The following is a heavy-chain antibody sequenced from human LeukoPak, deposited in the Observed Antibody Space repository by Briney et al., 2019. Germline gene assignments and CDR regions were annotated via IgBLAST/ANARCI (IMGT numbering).Heavy chain of an antibody. CDR2: IRYDGSNE. CDR3: AKDTAGMGYYYMDV. CDR1: GFTFSSYG. Sequence: GGSLRLSCAASGFTFSSYGMHWVRQAPGKGLEWVAFIRYDGSNEYYADSVKGRFTISRDSSRNTLFLQMNSLRAEDTAVYYCAKDTAGMGYYYMDVWGKGTTVTIS. V-gene: IGHV3-30*02. D-gene: IGHD2-8*02. J-gene: IGHJ6*03.